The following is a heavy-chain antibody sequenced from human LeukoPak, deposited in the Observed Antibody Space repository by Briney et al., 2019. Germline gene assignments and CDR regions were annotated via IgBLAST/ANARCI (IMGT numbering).Heavy chain of an antibody. V-gene: IGHV4-59*08. CDR1: GGSMSTYY. CDR3: ARGEGDSSGRFDY. D-gene: IGHD3-22*01. J-gene: IGHJ4*02. CDR2: VSYSGST. Sequence: SGTLSLTCTVSGGSMSTYYWSWIRQPPGKGLEWIGYVSYSGSTNYKSSLKSRVTISVDTSKNQFSLKLSSVTAADSAVYYCARGEGDSSGRFDYWGQGTLVTVSS.